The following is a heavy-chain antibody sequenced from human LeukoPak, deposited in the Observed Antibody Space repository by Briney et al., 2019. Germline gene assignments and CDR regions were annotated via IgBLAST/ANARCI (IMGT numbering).Heavy chain of an antibody. J-gene: IGHJ3*02. CDR2: IIPIFGTA. Sequence: SVKVSCKASGGTFCSYAISWVRQAPGQGLEWMGGIIPIFGTANYAQKFQGRVTITADESTSTAYVELSSLRSEDTAVYYCASSYYDISVDRSQHAFDIWGQGTMVTVSS. V-gene: IGHV1-69*13. CDR3: ASSYYDISVDRSQHAFDI. CDR1: GGTFCSYA. D-gene: IGHD3-9*01.